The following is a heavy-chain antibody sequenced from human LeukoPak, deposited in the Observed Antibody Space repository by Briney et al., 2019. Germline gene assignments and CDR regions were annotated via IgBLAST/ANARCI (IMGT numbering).Heavy chain of an antibody. Sequence: GGSLRLSCAASGFTFSDYYMNWIRQAPGKGLEWISYISSGGRTIYYADSVKGRFTISRDNAKNSLYLQMNSLRAEDTAVYYCATEAWFRDVWGYWGQGTLVTVSS. CDR2: ISSGGRTI. V-gene: IGHV3-11*01. CDR3: ATEAWFRDVWGY. J-gene: IGHJ4*02. D-gene: IGHD3-10*01. CDR1: GFTFSDYY.